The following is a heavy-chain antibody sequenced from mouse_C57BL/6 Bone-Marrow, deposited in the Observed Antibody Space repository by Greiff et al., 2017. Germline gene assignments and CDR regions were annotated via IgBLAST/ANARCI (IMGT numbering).Heavy chain of an antibody. D-gene: IGHD1-1*01. CDR3: ARHYYGSSYEAMDY. CDR2: ISSGGSYT. CDR1: GFTFSSYG. J-gene: IGHJ4*01. V-gene: IGHV5-6*01. Sequence: DVQLQESGGDLVKPGGSLKLSCAASGFTFSSYGMSWVRQTPDKRLEWVATISSGGSYTYYPDSVKGRFTISRDNAKNTLYLQMSSLKSEDTAMYYCARHYYGSSYEAMDYWGQGTSVTVSS.